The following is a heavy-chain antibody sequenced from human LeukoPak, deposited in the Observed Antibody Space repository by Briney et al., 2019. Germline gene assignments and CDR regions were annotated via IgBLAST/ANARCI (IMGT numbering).Heavy chain of an antibody. CDR3: ARGGYIDN. V-gene: IGHV4-34*01. Sequence: SENLSLTCAVYGGSFSGYYWSWIRQPPGKGLEWIGEINHSGSTNYNPSLKSRVTISVDTSKNQFSLKLSSVIAADTAVYYCARGGYIDNWGQGTLVTVSS. CDR1: GGSFSGYY. D-gene: IGHD5-24*01. J-gene: IGHJ4*02. CDR2: INHSGST.